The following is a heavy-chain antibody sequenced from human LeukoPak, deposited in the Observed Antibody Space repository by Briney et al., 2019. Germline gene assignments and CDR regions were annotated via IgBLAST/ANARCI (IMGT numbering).Heavy chain of an antibody. CDR2: INHSGST. D-gene: IGHD3-10*01. CDR3: PRVGPYKIIMVRGIMGYFDS. V-gene: IGHV4-34*01. CDR1: GGSFSAYS. J-gene: IGHJ4*02. Sequence: SETLSLTCAVYGGSFSAYSWSWIRQPPGKGLEWIGEINHSGSTNYNASLKSRLTISVDTSKNQFSLKLSSVTAADTAVYNCPRVGPYKIIMVRGIMGYFDSWGQGNLVTVSS.